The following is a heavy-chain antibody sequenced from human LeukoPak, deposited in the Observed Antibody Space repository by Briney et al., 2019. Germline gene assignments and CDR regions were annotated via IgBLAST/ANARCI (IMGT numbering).Heavy chain of an antibody. J-gene: IGHJ6*04. CDR2: IYTSGST. Sequence: SETLSLTCTVSGGSISSGSYYWSWIRQPAGKGLEWIGRIYTSGSTNYNPSLKSRVTISVDTSKNQFSLKLSSVTAADTAVYYCARGEILEWYKTEYYYGMDVWGKGTTVTVSS. CDR1: GGSISSGSYY. D-gene: IGHD3-3*01. V-gene: IGHV4-61*02. CDR3: ARGEILEWYKTEYYYGMDV.